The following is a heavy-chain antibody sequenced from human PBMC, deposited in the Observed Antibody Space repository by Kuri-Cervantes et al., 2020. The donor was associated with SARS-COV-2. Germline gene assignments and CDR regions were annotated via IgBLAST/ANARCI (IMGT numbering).Heavy chain of an antibody. D-gene: IGHD6-19*01. CDR3: ARDGDVGTRRRFSGWTYYYYGMDV. J-gene: IGHJ6*02. Sequence: GESLKISCAASGFNFSRTDMHWVRQAPGKGLEWVAVISYDGSNKDYADSVKGRFTISRDNSKNTLYLQMNSLRAEDTAVYYCARDGDVGTRRRFSGWTYYYYGMDVWGQGTTVTVSS. CDR2: ISYDGSNK. V-gene: IGHV3-30-3*01. CDR1: GFNFSRTD.